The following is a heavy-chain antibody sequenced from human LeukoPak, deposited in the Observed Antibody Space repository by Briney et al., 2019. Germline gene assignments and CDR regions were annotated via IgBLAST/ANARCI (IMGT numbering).Heavy chain of an antibody. CDR1: GFTFSNYA. Sequence: PGGSLRLSCAASGFTFSNYAMHWVRQAPGKGLEWVAFISYDGSNQYYADPVRGRFTISRDNSKNTLYLQLNSLRAEDTAVYYCAREDYGDFYYGMDVWGKGTTVTVSS. V-gene: IGHV3-30-3*01. CDR2: ISYDGSNQ. D-gene: IGHD4-17*01. CDR3: AREDYGDFYYGMDV. J-gene: IGHJ6*04.